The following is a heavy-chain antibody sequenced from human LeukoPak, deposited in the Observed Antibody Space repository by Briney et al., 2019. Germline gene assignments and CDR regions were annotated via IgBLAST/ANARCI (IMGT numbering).Heavy chain of an antibody. D-gene: IGHD5-18*01. CDR2: ISSTSKYI. Sequence: GGSLRLSCVASGFTFSTFGMNWVRQAPGKGLEWVSSISSTSKYIHYADSVKGRFTISRDNAKNSLYLQMNSLRDDDTAVYFCARDRAWIQLMPDYWGQGTLVAVSS. J-gene: IGHJ4*02. CDR1: GFTFSTFG. V-gene: IGHV3-21*01. CDR3: ARDRAWIQLMPDY.